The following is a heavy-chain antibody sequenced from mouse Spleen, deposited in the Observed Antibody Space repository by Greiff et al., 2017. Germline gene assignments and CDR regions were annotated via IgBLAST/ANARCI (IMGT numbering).Heavy chain of an antibody. D-gene: IGHD4-1*01. J-gene: IGHJ1*01. CDR1: GFSFNTYA. Sequence: EVQLQESGGGLVQPKGSLKLSCAASGFSFNTYAMNWVRQAPGKGLEWVARIRSKSNNYATYYADSVKDRFTISRDDSESMLYLQMNNLKTEDTAMYYCVRPGWDEYFDVWGAGTTVTVSS. CDR2: IRSKSNNYAT. CDR3: VRPGWDEYFDV. V-gene: IGHV10-1*01.